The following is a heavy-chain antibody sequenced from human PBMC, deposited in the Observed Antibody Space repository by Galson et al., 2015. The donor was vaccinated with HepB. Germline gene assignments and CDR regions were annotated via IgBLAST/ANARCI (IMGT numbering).Heavy chain of an antibody. CDR1: GFTFSNAW. CDR2: IKSKTDGGTT. V-gene: IGHV3-15*01. D-gene: IGHD3-16*01. Sequence: SLRLSCAASGFTFSNAWMSWVRQAPGKGLEWVGRIKSKTDGGTTDYAAPVKGRFTISRDDSKNTLYLQMNSLKTEDTAVYYCTTERARLGISSVGFDYWGQGTLVTVSS. J-gene: IGHJ4*02. CDR3: TTERARLGISSVGFDY.